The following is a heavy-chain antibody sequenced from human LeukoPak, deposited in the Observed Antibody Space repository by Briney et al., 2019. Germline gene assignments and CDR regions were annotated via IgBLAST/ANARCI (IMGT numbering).Heavy chain of an antibody. CDR2: INPNGSS. CDR1: GGSFSYYY. V-gene: IGHV4-34*01. CDR3: ARGRQDVNMILVVMAGVSYYLDV. Sequence: SETLSLTCDASGGSFSYYYWTWIRQTPGHGLESTGEINPNGSSNYNPSLKSRVNISVDTSKNQFSLKLRSVTAADTAVYYCARGRQDVNMILVVMAGVSYYLDVWSKGTTVTVS. D-gene: IGHD3-22*01. J-gene: IGHJ6*03.